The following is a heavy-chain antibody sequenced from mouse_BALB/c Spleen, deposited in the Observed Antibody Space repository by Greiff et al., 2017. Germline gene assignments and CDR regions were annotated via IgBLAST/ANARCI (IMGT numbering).Heavy chain of an antibody. Sequence: EVMLVESGGGLVQPGGSRKLSCAASGFTFSSFGMHWVRQAPEKGLEWVAYISSGSSTIYYADTVKGRFTISRDNPKNTLFLQMTSLRSEDTAMYYCARTLIVYAMDYWGQGTSVTVSS. J-gene: IGHJ4*01. V-gene: IGHV5-17*02. CDR3: ARTLIVYAMDY. CDR2: ISSGSSTI. CDR1: GFTFSSFG.